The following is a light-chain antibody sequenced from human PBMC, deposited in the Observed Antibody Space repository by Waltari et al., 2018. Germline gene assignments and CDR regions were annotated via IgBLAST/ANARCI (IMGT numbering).Light chain of an antibody. V-gene: IGLV3-25*03. J-gene: IGLJ1*01. CDR3: QSADSSGAYKV. CDR2: KDN. Sequence: SYELTQPPSVSVSPGQTATITCSGDALPAQYAYWYQQKPGQAPLLVIYKDNQRPSGIPERFSGSTSGTIVTLTISGVQAEDEADYYCQSADSSGAYKVFGTGTKVSVL. CDR1: ALPAQY.